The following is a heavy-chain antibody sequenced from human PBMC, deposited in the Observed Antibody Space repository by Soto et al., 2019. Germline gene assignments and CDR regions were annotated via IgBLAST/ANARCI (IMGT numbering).Heavy chain of an antibody. J-gene: IGHJ5*02. CDR1: GYTFTSYA. D-gene: IGHD1-7*01. CDR2: ISVYNDNT. Sequence: QVLLVQSGAEVKKPGASVKVSCKASGYTFTSYAISWVRQAPGQGLEWMGWISVYNDNTNYAQKLQGRVTMTTDSSTRTAYMELRSLRSDDTAVYYCTRETLGRAELTDAHNRFDLWGQGTLVTVCS. V-gene: IGHV1-18*01. CDR3: TRETLGRAELTDAHNRFDL.